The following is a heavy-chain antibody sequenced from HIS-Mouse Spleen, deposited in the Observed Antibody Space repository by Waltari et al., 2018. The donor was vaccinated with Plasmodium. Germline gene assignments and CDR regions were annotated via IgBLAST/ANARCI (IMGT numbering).Heavy chain of an antibody. CDR3: ARIAAAGKGGPDY. D-gene: IGHD6-13*01. CDR1: GGSISSSSYY. J-gene: IGHJ4*02. Sequence: QLQLQESGPGLVKPSETLSLTCTVSGGSISSSSYYWGWIRQPPGKGLEWIGRIHYSGRTSYNPSLKSRVTISVDTSKNQFSLKRSSVTAADTAVYYCARIAAAGKGGPDYWGQGTLVTVSS. CDR2: IHYSGRT. V-gene: IGHV4-39*01.